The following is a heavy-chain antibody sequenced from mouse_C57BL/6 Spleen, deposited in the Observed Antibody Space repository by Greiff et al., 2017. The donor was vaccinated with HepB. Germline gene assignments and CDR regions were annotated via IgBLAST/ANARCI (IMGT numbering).Heavy chain of an antibody. D-gene: IGHD1-1*01. J-gene: IGHJ4*01. CDR1: GYTFTSYW. CDR3: ACYYGSSYYAMDY. V-gene: IGHV1-7*01. CDR2: INPSSGYT. Sequence: VQLQQSGAELAKPGASVKLSCKASGYTFTSYWMHWVKQRPGQGLEWIGYINPSSGYTKYNQKFKDKATLTADKSSSTAYMQLSSLTYEDSAVYYCACYYGSSYYAMDYWGQGTSVTVSS.